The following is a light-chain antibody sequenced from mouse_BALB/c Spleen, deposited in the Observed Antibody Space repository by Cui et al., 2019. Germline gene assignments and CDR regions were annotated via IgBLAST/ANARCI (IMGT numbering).Light chain of an antibody. CDR2: LAS. Sequence: DIVLTQSPASLAVPLRQRATISCRASKSVSTSGYSYMHWYQQKPGQPPKLLIYLASNLESGVPARFSGSESGTDFTLNIHPVEEEDAATYYCQHSRELLTFGSGTKLEIK. CDR3: QHSRELLT. CDR1: KSVSTSGYSY. V-gene: IGKV3-12*01. J-gene: IGKJ4*01.